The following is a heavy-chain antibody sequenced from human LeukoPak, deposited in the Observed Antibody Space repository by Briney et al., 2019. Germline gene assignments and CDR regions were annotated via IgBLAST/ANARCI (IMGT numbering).Heavy chain of an antibody. CDR3: ARDLGRWEQWTYGMDV. V-gene: IGHV3-30-3*01. D-gene: IGHD5-24*01. CDR1: GFTFSSYA. J-gene: IGHJ6*02. Sequence: QPGGSLRLSCAASGFTFSSYAMHRVRQAPGKGLEWVAVISYDGSNKYYADSVKGRFTISRDNSKNTLYLQMNSLRAEDTAVYYCARDLGRWEQWTYGMDVWGQGTTVTVSS. CDR2: ISYDGSNK.